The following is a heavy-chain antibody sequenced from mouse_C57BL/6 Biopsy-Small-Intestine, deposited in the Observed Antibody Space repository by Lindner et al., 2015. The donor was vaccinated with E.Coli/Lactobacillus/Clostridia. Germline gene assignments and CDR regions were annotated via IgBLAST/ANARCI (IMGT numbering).Heavy chain of an antibody. CDR2: INPYYGSI. Sequence: VQLQESGAELVKPGASVKISCKASGYSFTDYKMNWVKQSHGKSLEWIGNINPYYGSISYNQKFKGKATLTVDKSSSTAYMQLNSLTSEDSAVYYCAREIDDWGQGTTLTVSS. CDR3: AREIDD. J-gene: IGHJ2*01. V-gene: IGHV1-39*01. CDR1: GYSFTDYK.